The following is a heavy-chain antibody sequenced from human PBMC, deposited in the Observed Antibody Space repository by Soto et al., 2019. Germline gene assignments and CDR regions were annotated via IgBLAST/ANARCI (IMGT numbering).Heavy chain of an antibody. J-gene: IGHJ5*02. V-gene: IGHV5-10-1*01. CDR3: ARPNDYKSCFDP. CDR2: IAPSDSYT. Sequence: PGASQKISCKGSGYSFTSDWISWVRQMTGKGLEWVGRIAPSDSYTNYSPFFQGHVTISADTSISTAYLQWSSLKASDTAMYYSARPNDYKSCFDPWGQGTLVIVSS. CDR1: GYSFTSDW. D-gene: IGHD4-4*01.